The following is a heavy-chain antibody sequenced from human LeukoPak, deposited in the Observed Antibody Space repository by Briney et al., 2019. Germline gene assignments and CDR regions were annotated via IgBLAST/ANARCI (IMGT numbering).Heavy chain of an antibody. CDR2: FDPEDGET. CDR1: GYTLTELS. D-gene: IGHD4-17*01. CDR3: ATVLDYGGLGMGY. V-gene: IGHV1-24*01. J-gene: IGHJ4*02. Sequence: GASATVSCKVSGYTLTELSMHWVRQAPGKGLEGMGGFDPEDGETIYAQKFQGRVTMTEDTSTDTADMELSSLGSEDTAVYYCATVLDYGGLGMGYWGQGTLVTVSS.